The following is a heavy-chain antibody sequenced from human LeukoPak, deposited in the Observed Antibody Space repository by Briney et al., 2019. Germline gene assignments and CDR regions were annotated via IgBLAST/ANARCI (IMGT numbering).Heavy chain of an antibody. Sequence: SVKVSCKASGGTFSSYAISWVRQAPGQGLEWMGGIIPIFGTADYAQKFQGRVTITADESTSTAYMELSSLRSEDTAVYYCASCPGPCYYYHGMDVWGQGTTVTVSS. J-gene: IGHJ6*02. CDR3: ASCPGPCYYYHGMDV. V-gene: IGHV1-69*13. CDR1: GGTFSSYA. CDR2: IIPIFGTA.